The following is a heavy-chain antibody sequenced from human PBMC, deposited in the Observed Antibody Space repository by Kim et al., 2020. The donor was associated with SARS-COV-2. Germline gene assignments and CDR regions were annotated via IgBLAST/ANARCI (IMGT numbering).Heavy chain of an antibody. V-gene: IGHV3-13*04. D-gene: IGHD6-19*01. CDR1: GFTFSSYD. CDR2: IGTAGDT. Sequence: GGSLRLSCAASGFTFSSYDMHWVRQATGKGLEWVSAIGTAGDTYYPGSVKGRFTISRENAKNSLYLQMNSLRAGDTAVYYCARGVAVAGTGYFDLWGRGTLVTVSS. CDR3: ARGVAVAGTGYFDL. J-gene: IGHJ2*01.